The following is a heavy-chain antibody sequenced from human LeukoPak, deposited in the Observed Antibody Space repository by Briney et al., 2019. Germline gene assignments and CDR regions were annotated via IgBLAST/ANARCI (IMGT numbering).Heavy chain of an antibody. V-gene: IGHV1-46*01. J-gene: IGHJ2*01. CDR1: GYTFTSYY. CDR3: ARAVGRLRWMATISQPSDWFFDL. Sequence: ASVKVSCKASGYTFTSYYMHWVRQAPGQGLEWMGIINPSGGSTSYAQKFQGRVTMTRDTSTSTVYMELSSLRSEDTAVYYCARAVGRLRWMATISQPSDWFFDLWGRGTLVTVSS. CDR2: INPSGGST. D-gene: IGHD5-24*01.